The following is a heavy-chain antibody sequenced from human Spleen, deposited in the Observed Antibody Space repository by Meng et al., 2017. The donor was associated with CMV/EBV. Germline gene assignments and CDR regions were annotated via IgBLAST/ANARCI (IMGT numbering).Heavy chain of an antibody. Sequence: FTHYYSHWVRQAHGQGLEWMGVSNPRAGTTTSAQKVLGRGTITRDTSTSTVYMELSSLRSEDTAVYYCARASSGLRFLEWSSAALDYWGQGALVTVSS. CDR3: ARASSGLRFLEWSSAALDY. V-gene: IGHV1-46*01. D-gene: IGHD3-3*01. CDR1: FTHYY. CDR2: SNPRAGTT. J-gene: IGHJ4*02.